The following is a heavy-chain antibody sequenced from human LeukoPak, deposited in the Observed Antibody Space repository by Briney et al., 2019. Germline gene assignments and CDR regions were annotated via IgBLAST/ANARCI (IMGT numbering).Heavy chain of an antibody. CDR2: INPNSGGT. CDR1: GYTVSDYF. D-gene: IGHD7-27*01. CDR3: ARDLSTTSNWELDY. V-gene: IGHV1-2*06. J-gene: IGHJ4*02. Sequence: ASVKVSCKASGYTVSDYFIHRVRQAPGQGLEWMGRINPNSGGTEYAQNFQGRVTMTRDTSISASYMELNRLTSDDTAVYYCARDLSTTSNWELDYWGQGTLVTVSS.